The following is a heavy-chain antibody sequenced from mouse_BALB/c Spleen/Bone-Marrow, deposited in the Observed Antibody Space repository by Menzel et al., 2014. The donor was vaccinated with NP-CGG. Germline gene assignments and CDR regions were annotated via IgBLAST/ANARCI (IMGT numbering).Heavy chain of an antibody. CDR2: ISNLAFSI. J-gene: IGHJ1*01. CDR3: ARVWDYWYFDV. CDR1: GFTFSDYA. D-gene: IGHD4-1*01. Sequence: EVQGVESGGGLVQPGGSRKLSCAASGFTFSDYAMAWVQQAPGKGPEWVAFISNLAFSIYYADTVTGRFTISRENAKNTLYLEMTSLRSEDTAMYYCARVWDYWYFDVWGAGTTVTVSS. V-gene: IGHV5-15*02.